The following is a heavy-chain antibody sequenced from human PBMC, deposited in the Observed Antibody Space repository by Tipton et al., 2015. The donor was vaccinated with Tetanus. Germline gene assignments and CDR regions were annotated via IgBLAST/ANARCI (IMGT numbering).Heavy chain of an antibody. CDR1: GGSFSGYY. D-gene: IGHD4-17*01. V-gene: IGHV4-34*01. CDR3: ARVISVTILRYEFDP. Sequence: TLSLTCAVYGGSFSGYYWSWIRQPPGKGLEWIGEINHSGSTNYNPSLKSRVTISVDASKNQFSLKLSSVTAADTAVYYCARVISVTILRYEFDPWGQGTLVTVSS. CDR2: INHSGST. J-gene: IGHJ5*02.